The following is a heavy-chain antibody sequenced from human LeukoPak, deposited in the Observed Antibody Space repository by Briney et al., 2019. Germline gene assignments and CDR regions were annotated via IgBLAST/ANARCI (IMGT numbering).Heavy chain of an antibody. J-gene: IGHJ4*02. D-gene: IGHD3-3*01. CDR1: GFIFSSYG. Sequence: GGSLRLSCTASGFIFSSYGMHWVRQAPGKGLEWVAVISYDGSNKYYADSVKGRFTISRNNSENTLYVQMNSLRAEDTAVYYCARDPAKFWSGHDYWGQGTLVTVSS. CDR2: ISYDGSNK. V-gene: IGHV3-30*03. CDR3: ARDPAKFWSGHDY.